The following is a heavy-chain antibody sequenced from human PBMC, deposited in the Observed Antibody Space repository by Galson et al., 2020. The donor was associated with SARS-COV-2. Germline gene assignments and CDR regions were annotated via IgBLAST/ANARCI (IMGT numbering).Heavy chain of an antibody. CDR2: MYYSGST. D-gene: IGHD2-15*01. CDR3: ASTQRSSLYCFDP. Sequence: SETLSLTCTVSGGSVSSGSYYWSWIRQPPGKGLEWIGFMYYSGSTNYNPSLKSRVTISVDTSKNQFSLKMSSVTAADTAVYYCASTQRSSLYCFDPWGQGTLVTVSS. J-gene: IGHJ5*02. V-gene: IGHV4-61*01. CDR1: GGSVSSGSYY.